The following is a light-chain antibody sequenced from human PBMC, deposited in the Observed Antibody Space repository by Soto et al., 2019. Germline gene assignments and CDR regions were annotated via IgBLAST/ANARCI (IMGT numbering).Light chain of an antibody. CDR3: HQYNNWPRT. CDR2: VAS. J-gene: IGKJ1*01. Sequence: EIVMTQSPATLSVSPGERVTLSCRASQSVNYNLAWYQQKPGQAPRLLIYVASSRATGVPARFSGSGSGTEFTLSISSLQSEDFAVYYCHQYNNWPRTFGQGTKVEVK. CDR1: QSVNYN. V-gene: IGKV3-15*01.